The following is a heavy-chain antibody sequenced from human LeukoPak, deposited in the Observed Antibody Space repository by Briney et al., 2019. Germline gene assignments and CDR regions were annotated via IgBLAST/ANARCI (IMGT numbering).Heavy chain of an antibody. V-gene: IGHV4-39*01. CDR1: GGSISSSSYY. CDR3: ASHYCSGGSCYPEAFDI. D-gene: IGHD2-15*01. J-gene: IGHJ3*02. CDR2: IYYSGST. Sequence: SETLSLTCTVSGGSISSSSYYWGWIRQPPGKGLEWIGSIYYSGSTYYNPSLKSRVTISVDTSKNQFSLKLSSVTAADTAVYYCASHYCSGGSCYPEAFDIWGQGTMVTVSS.